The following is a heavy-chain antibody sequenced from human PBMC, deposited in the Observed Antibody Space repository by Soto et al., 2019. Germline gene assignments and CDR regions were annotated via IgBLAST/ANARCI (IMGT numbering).Heavy chain of an antibody. J-gene: IGHJ3*02. Sequence: GGSLSLSCAASGFTFSGSAMHWVRQASGKGLEWVGRIRSKANSYATAYATSVRGRFTISRDDSKNTAYLQMNSLKTEDTAVYYCTRLGAGYYDAFDIGGEGTMVTVS. V-gene: IGHV3-73*01. CDR1: GFTFSGSA. CDR2: IRSKANSYAT. D-gene: IGHD1-26*01. CDR3: TRLGAGYYDAFDI.